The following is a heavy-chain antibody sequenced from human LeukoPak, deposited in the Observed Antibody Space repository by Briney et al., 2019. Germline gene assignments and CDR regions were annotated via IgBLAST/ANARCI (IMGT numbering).Heavy chain of an antibody. V-gene: IGHV1-69*13. CDR1: GYTFTSYG. CDR3: ARDRGPDGFLELWWSRIGWFDP. D-gene: IGHD2-21*01. J-gene: IGHJ5*02. CDR2: IIPIFGTA. Sequence: GASVKVSCKASGYTFTSYGISWVRQAPGQGLEWMGGIIPIFGTANYAQKFQGRVTITADESTSTAYMELSSLRSEDTAVYYCARDRGPDGFLELWWSRIGWFDPWGQGTLVTVSS.